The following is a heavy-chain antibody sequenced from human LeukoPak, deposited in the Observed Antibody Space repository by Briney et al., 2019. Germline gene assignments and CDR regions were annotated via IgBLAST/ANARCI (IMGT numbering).Heavy chain of an antibody. V-gene: IGHV1-69*05. CDR2: IIPIFGTA. J-gene: IGHJ3*02. D-gene: IGHD2-21*02. CDR3: ARDVIVVVTADAFDI. Sequence: SVKVSCKASGGTFSIYDISWVRQAPGQGLEWMGGIIPIFGTANYAQKYQGRVTITTDESTSTAYMALSSLRSEDTAVYYCARDVIVVVTADAFDIWGQGTMVTVSS. CDR1: GGTFSIYD.